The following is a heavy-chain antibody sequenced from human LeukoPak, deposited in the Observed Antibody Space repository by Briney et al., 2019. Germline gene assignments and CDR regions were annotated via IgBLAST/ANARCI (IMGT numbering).Heavy chain of an antibody. CDR3: ARDGTYGSGSYSKGFDY. J-gene: IGHJ4*02. Sequence: SQTLSLTCTVSGGSITSGGSYWSWIRQHPGKGLEWIGYIYYSGSTYYNPSLKSRVTISVDTSKNQFSLKLSSVTAADTAVYYCARDGTYGSGSYSKGFDYWGQGTLVTVSS. CDR1: GGSITSGGSY. V-gene: IGHV4-31*03. D-gene: IGHD3-10*01. CDR2: IYYSGST.